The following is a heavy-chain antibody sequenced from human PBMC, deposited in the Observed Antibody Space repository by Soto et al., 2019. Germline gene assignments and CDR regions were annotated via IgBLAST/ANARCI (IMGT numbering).Heavy chain of an antibody. D-gene: IGHD1-1*01. J-gene: IGHJ3*02. CDR2: NRNKLNTYTT. V-gene: IGHV3-72*01. CDR1: GFTFSDHY. Sequence: LSLSCAASGFTFSDHYMDWVRQAPGKGLEWVGRNRNKLNTYTTEYAASVKGRFTISRDDSKNSLYLQMNSLKTEDTAVYYCAQTAYFDAFDIWGQGTMVTVSS. CDR3: AQTAYFDAFDI.